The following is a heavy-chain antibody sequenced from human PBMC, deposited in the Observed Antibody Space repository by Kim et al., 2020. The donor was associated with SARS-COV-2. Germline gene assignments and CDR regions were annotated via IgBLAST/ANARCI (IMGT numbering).Heavy chain of an antibody. D-gene: IGHD3-10*01. CDR1: GFTFSSYA. CDR2: IYSGGSST. CDR3: AKDHPSYYGSGSPDDAFDI. Sequence: GGSLRLSCAASGFTFSSYAMSWVRQAPGKGLEWVSVIYSGGSSTYYADSVKGRFTISRDNSKNTLYLQMNSLRAEATAVYYCAKDHPSYYGSGSPDDAFDIWGQGTMVTVPS. V-gene: IGHV3-23*03. J-gene: IGHJ3*02.